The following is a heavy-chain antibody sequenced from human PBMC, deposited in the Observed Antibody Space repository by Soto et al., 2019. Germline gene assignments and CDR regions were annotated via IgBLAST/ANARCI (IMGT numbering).Heavy chain of an antibody. CDR2: MNPNSGNT. D-gene: IGHD4-4*01. CDR3: ARWIGLYSNYDYYYGMDV. Sequence: ASVKVSCKASGYTFTSYDINWVRQATGQGLEWMGWMNPNSGNTGYAQKFQGRVTMTRNTSISTAYMELSSLRSEDTAVYYCARWIGLYSNYDYYYGMDVWGQGTTVTVSS. J-gene: IGHJ6*02. CDR1: GYTFTSYD. V-gene: IGHV1-8*01.